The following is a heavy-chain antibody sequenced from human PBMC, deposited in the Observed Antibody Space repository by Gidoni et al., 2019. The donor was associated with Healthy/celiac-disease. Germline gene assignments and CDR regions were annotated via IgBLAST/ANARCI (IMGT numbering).Heavy chain of an antibody. CDR3: TRAAGELRAATF. CDR1: GFTFGDYA. V-gene: IGHV3-49*03. Sequence: EVQLLASGGGLVQPGGSLRLSCTASGFTFGDYAMSWFRQAPGKGLEWVGFIRSKAYSGTTEYAASVKGRFTISRDDSKSIAYLQMNSLKTEDTAVYYGTRAAGELRAATFGGQGTLVTVSS. J-gene: IGHJ4*02. CDR2: IRSKAYSGTT. D-gene: IGHD2-15*01.